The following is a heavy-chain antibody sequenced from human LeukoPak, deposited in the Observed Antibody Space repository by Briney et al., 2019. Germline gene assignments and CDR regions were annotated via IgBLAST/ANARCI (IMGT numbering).Heavy chain of an antibody. V-gene: IGHV1-69*05. Sequence: SVTVSFKASGGTFSSYAISWVRQAPGQGLEWMVGIIPIFGTANYAQKFQGRVTITTDESTSTAYMELSSLRSEDTAVYYCARDETDYGGKLEGAFDIWGQGTMVTVSS. CDR1: GGTFSSYA. J-gene: IGHJ3*02. CDR2: IIPIFGTA. CDR3: ARDETDYGGKLEGAFDI. D-gene: IGHD4-23*01.